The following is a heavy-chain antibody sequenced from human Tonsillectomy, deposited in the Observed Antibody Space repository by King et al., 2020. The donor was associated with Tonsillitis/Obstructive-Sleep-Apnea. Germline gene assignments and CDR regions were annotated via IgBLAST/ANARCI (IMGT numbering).Heavy chain of an antibody. D-gene: IGHD2-2*01. J-gene: IGHJ5*02. CDR1: GGSFSGYY. CDR3: ARASEDIVVVPAAPAYNWFDP. V-gene: IGHV4-34*01. CDR2: INHSGST. Sequence: VQLPQWGAGLLKPSETLSLPCAVYGGSFSGYYWSWIRQPPGKGLEWIGEINHSGSTNYNPSLKSRVTISVDTSKNQFSLKLSSVTAADTAVYYCARASEDIVVVPAAPAYNWFDPWGQGTLVTVSS.